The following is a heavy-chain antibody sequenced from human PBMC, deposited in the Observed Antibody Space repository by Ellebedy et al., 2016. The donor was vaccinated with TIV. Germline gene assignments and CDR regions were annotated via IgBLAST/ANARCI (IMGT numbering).Heavy chain of an antibody. Sequence: ASVTVSCXASGGTFNNYAISWVRQAPGQGLEWMGGILPIYGTTDYAQKFRGRVTLTPDESTSTAYMEVSSLRSEDTAVYYSARGLIGSGYGMDVWGQGTTVTVSS. D-gene: IGHD6-19*01. CDR3: ARGLIGSGYGMDV. J-gene: IGHJ6*02. V-gene: IGHV1-69*13. CDR2: ILPIYGTT. CDR1: GGTFNNYA.